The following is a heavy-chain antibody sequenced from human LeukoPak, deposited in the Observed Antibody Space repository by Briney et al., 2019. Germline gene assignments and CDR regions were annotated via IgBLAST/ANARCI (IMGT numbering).Heavy chain of an antibody. CDR1: GFTFSSYA. J-gene: IGHJ4*02. D-gene: IGHD4-17*01. CDR2: ISGSGGST. V-gene: IGHV3-23*01. CDR3: AKELGDYYFDS. Sequence: PGGSLRLSCAASGFTFSSYAMSWVRQAPGKGQERVSAISGSGGSTYYADSVKGQFSISRDNSKTTLYLQMSRLRAEDTAVYYCAKELGDYYFDSWGQGTLVTDSS.